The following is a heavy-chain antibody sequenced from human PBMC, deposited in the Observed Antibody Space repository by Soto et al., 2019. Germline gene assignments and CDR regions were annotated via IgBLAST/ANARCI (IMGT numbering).Heavy chain of an antibody. J-gene: IGHJ4*02. CDR1: GGSVSSVSYY. V-gene: IGHV4-61*01. CDR3: ARGHCSGGRCKSPFDX. D-gene: IGHD2-15*01. CDR2: IYYSGST. Sequence: PSETLSLTCTVSGGSVSSVSYYWSWIRQPPGKGLEEIGYIYYSGSTNCDPSLKSRVTISVDTSKNQFSLKLSSVTAADTAVYHCARGHCSGGRCKSPFDXWGQGTLVTVSX.